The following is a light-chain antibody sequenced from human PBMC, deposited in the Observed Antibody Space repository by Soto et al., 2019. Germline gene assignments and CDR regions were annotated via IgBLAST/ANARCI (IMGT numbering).Light chain of an antibody. CDR2: AAS. J-gene: IGKJ1*01. V-gene: IGKV1-12*01. Sequence: DIQITHSPCAVSASVVDRVTITFLASRLINSWLAWYQQRPGKAPKLLIYAASSLQSWVPSRFSGSGFGTDFTLTISSLQPEDIATYYCQLATSLPPWTFGQGTKVDIK. CDR1: RLINSW. CDR3: QLATSLPPWT.